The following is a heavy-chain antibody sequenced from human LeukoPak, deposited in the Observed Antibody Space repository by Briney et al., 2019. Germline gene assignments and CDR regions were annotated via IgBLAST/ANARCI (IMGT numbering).Heavy chain of an antibody. CDR2: INPNSGGT. CDR1: GYTFTGYY. D-gene: IGHD3-10*01. V-gene: IGHV1-2*02. CDR3: AIAYGSESAFDI. Sequence: RASVKVSCKASGYTFTGYYMHWVRQAPGQGLEWMGWINPNSGGTNYAQKFQGRVTMTRDTSISTAYMELSRLRSDDTAVYYCAIAYGSESAFDIWGQGTMVTVSS. J-gene: IGHJ3*02.